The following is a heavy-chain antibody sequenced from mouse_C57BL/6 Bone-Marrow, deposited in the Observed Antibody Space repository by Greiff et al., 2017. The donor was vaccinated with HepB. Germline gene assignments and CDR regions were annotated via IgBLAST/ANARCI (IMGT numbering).Heavy chain of an antibody. CDR1: GFTFSDFY. D-gene: IGHD1-1*01. V-gene: IGHV7-1*01. CDR3: ARDAIYYYGSSSYYYAMDY. J-gene: IGHJ4*01. Sequence: EVQVVESGGGLVQSGRSLRLSCATSGFTFSDFYMEWVRQAPGKGLEWIAASRNKANDYTTEYSASVKGRFIVSRDTSQSILYLQMNALRAEDTAIYYCARDAIYYYGSSSYYYAMDYWGQGTSVTVSS. CDR2: SRNKANDYTT.